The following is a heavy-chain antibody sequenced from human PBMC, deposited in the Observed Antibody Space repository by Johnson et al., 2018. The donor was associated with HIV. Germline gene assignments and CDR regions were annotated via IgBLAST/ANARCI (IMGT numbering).Heavy chain of an antibody. D-gene: IGHD3-22*01. J-gene: IGHJ3*02. CDR2: IYSGGST. V-gene: IGHV3-66*02. CDR3: ARAPDYYDSSPTAFDI. CDR1: GFTVSSNY. Sequence: VQLVESGGGLVQPGGSLRLSCAASGFTVSSNYMSWVRQAPGKGLEWVSVIYSGGSTYYADSVNGRFTISRDNSKNTLYLQMNSLRAEDTAVYYCARAPDYYDSSPTAFDIWGQGTMVTVSS.